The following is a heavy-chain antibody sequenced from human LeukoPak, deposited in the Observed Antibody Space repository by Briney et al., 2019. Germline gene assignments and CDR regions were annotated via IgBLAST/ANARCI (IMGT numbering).Heavy chain of an antibody. V-gene: IGHV4-59*01. CDR3: ATNYYGSGT. D-gene: IGHD3-10*01. Sequence: SETLSLTCTVSGGSISSYYWSWIRQPPGKGLEWIGYIYYSGGTNYNPSLKSRVTISVDTSKNQFSLKLSSVTAADTAVYYCATNYYGSGTWGQGTLVTVSS. J-gene: IGHJ5*02. CDR2: IYYSGGT. CDR1: GGSISSYY.